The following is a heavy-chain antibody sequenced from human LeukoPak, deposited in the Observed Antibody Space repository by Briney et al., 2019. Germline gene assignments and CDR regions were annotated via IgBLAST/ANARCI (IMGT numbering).Heavy chain of an antibody. CDR1: GFTFSSYS. D-gene: IGHD1-26*01. Sequence: GGSLRLSCAASGFTFSSYSMNWVRQAPGKGLEWVSSISSSSSYIYYADSVKGRFTISRDNAKDSLYLQMNGLRAEDTAVYYCAREGRSGTYYLDYWGQGTLVTVSS. V-gene: IGHV3-21*01. J-gene: IGHJ4*02. CDR3: AREGRSGTYYLDY. CDR2: ISSSSSYI.